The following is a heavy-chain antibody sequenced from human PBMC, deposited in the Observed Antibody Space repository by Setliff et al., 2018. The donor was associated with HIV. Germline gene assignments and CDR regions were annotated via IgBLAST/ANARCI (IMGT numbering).Heavy chain of an antibody. CDR2: IYTSGST. CDR3: ARDGHTVEADGLPPSNC. CDR1: GGSISSYY. V-gene: IGHV4-4*09. Sequence: PSETLSLTCTVSGGSISSYYWSWIRQPPGKGLEWIGYIYTSGSTNYNPSLKSRVTISVDTSKNQFSLKLSSVTAADMAVFKCARDGHTVEADGLPPSNCWGQGTLVTVSS. J-gene: IGHJ4*02. D-gene: IGHD1-26*01.